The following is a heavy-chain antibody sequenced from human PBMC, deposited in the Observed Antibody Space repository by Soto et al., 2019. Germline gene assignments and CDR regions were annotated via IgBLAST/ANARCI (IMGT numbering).Heavy chain of an antibody. Sequence: GVLRLSCEASGLKFSSYSMNWVRQAPGKGLEWVSSISSSSSYIYYADSVKGRFTISRDNAKNSLYLQMNSLRAEDTAVYYCASLWNDAFDIWGQGTMVTVSS. J-gene: IGHJ3*02. CDR2: ISSSSSYI. CDR3: ASLWNDAFDI. CDR1: GLKFSSYS. V-gene: IGHV3-21*01. D-gene: IGHD1-1*01.